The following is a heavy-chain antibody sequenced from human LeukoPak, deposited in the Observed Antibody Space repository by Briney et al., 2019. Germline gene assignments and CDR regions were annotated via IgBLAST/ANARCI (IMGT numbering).Heavy chain of an antibody. CDR3: AREAFGTSYNWFDP. CDR1: GGSISSGDYY. V-gene: IGHV4-31*03. J-gene: IGHJ5*02. D-gene: IGHD3-3*01. Sequence: SQTLSLTCTVSGGSISSGDYYWSWIRQHPGKCLEWIGYIYYSGSTYYNPSLKSRVTISVDTSKNQFSLKLSSVTAADTAVYYCAREAFGTSYNWFDPWGQGTLVTVSS. CDR2: IYYSGST.